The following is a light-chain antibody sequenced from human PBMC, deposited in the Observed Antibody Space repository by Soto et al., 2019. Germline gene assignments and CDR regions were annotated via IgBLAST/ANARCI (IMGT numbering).Light chain of an antibody. J-gene: IGKJ1*01. CDR2: DAS. CDR3: RHYNNWPPET. Sequence: EIVMTQSPATLSVSPGERATLSCRASQSVSSRLAWYQQKRGQAPRLIIYDASNRATGIPDRFSGSGSGTEFNLTISRLQSEDFAIYYCRHYNNWPPETLGQGTKVDIK. V-gene: IGKV3-15*01. CDR1: QSVSSR.